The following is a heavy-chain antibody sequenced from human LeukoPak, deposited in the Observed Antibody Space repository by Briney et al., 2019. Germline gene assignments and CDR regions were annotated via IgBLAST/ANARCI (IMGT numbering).Heavy chain of an antibody. D-gene: IGHD3-10*01. CDR3: ARDEGDHITMVRGNYHYYMDV. J-gene: IGHJ6*03. CDR1: GFTFSSYW. CDR2: IKQDGSEK. V-gene: IGHV3-7*01. Sequence: GGSLRLSCAASGFTFSSYWMSWVRQAPGKGLEWVANIKQDGSEKYYVDSVKGRFTISRDNAKNSLYLQMNSLRAEDTAVYYCARDEGDHITMVRGNYHYYMDVWGKGTTVTVSS.